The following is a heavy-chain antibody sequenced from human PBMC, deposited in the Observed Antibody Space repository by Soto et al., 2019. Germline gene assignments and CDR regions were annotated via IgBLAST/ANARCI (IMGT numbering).Heavy chain of an antibody. J-gene: IGHJ6*02. Sequence: GGSLRLSCAASGFTFSSYAMHWVRQAPGKGLEWVAVISYDGSNKYYADSVKGRFTISRDNSKNTLYLQMNSLRAEDTAVYYCARDQGVTIFGVVTLPGRYGMDVWGQGTTVTVSS. CDR2: ISYDGSNK. CDR3: ARDQGVTIFGVVTLPGRYGMDV. CDR1: GFTFSSYA. V-gene: IGHV3-30-3*01. D-gene: IGHD3-3*01.